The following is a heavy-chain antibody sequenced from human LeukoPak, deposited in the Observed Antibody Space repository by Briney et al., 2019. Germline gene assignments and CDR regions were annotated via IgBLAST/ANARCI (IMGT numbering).Heavy chain of an antibody. J-gene: IGHJ4*02. Sequence: SETLSLTCTVSGGSISSGDYYWSWIRQPPGKGLEWIGYVYYSGSTYYNPSLKSRVTISVDTSKNQFSLKLSSVTAADTAVYYCAIAAAGYTHYFDYWGQGTLVTVSS. CDR3: AIAAAGYTHYFDY. D-gene: IGHD6-13*01. V-gene: IGHV4-30-4*08. CDR2: VYYSGST. CDR1: GGSISSGDYY.